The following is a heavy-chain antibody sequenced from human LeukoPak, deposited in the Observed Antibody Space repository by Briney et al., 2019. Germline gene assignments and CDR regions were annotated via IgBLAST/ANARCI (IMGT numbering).Heavy chain of an antibody. V-gene: IGHV3-30-3*01. D-gene: IGHD6-25*01. CDR3: ARDSAATLDYYYMDV. J-gene: IGHJ6*03. CDR1: GFTFSSYA. Sequence: PGGSLRLSCAASGFTFSSYAMHWVRQAPGKGLEWVAVISYDGSNKYYADSVKGRFTISRDNSKNTLYLQMNSLRAEDTAVYYCARDSAATLDYYYMDVWGKGTTVTVSS. CDR2: ISYDGSNK.